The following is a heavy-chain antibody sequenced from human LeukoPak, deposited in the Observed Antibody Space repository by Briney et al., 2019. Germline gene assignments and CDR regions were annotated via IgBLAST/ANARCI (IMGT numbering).Heavy chain of an antibody. CDR3: AKRTSGSSWYSSDS. D-gene: IGHD6-13*01. CDR1: GFTFSSFA. CDR2: MSGDATST. V-gene: IGHV3-23*01. Sequence: GGSLRLSCAASGFTFSSFAMNWVRQAPGKGLEWVSTMSGDATSTYYADSVKGRFTISRDNPKNTLYLQMNSLRADDTAVYYCAKRTSGSSWYSSDSWGQGTLVTVSS. J-gene: IGHJ4*02.